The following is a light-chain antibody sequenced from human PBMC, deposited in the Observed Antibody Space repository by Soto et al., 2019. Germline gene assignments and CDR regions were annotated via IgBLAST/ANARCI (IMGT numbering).Light chain of an antibody. CDR1: QSISSW. J-gene: IGKJ2*01. V-gene: IGKV1-5*03. Sequence: DIQMTQSPSTLSASVGDRVTITCRASQSISSWLAWYQQKPGKAPKLLIYKASSLESGVPSRFSGSGSETEFTLTISSLQPDDFATYYCQQYNSYPWTFGQGTKLEIK. CDR3: QQYNSYPWT. CDR2: KAS.